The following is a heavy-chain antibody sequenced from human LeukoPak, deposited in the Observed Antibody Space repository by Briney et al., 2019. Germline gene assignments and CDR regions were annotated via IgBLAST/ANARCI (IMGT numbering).Heavy chain of an antibody. J-gene: IGHJ4*02. D-gene: IGHD3-3*02. V-gene: IGHV3-7*01. CDR3: ARNRSLAY. CDR2: IKQDGSEK. Sequence: PGGSLRLSCVASGLTFSSYWMSWVRQAPGKGLEWVANIKQDGSEKYYVDSVKGRFTISGDNAKNSLYLQMNSLRAEDTAVYYCARNRSLAYWGQGTLVTVSS. CDR1: GLTFSSYW.